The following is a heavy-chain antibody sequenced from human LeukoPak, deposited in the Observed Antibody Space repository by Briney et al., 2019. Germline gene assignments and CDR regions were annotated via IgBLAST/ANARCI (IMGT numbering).Heavy chain of an antibody. CDR3: ARRRIITHDAFDI. V-gene: IGHV3-11*04. D-gene: IGHD3-22*01. J-gene: IGHJ3*02. CDR1: GFTFSDYY. Sequence: PGGSLRPSCAASGFTFSDYYMSWIRQAPGKGLEWVSYISSSGSTIYYADSVKGRFTISRDNAKNSLYLQMNSLRAEDTAVYYCARRRIITHDAFDIWGQGTMVTVSS. CDR2: ISSSGSTI.